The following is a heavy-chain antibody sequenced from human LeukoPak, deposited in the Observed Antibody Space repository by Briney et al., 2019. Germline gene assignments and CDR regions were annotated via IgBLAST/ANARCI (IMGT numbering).Heavy chain of an antibody. V-gene: IGHV3-74*01. CDR1: EFSVGSNY. D-gene: IGHD2-21*02. Sequence: GGSLRLSCAASEFSVGSNYMTWVRQAPGKGLVWVSRINADGSLTNYADSVKGRFTIFRDNAKNTLYLQMNSLRAEDTAVYYCASELAHCVGDCLKNWGQGTLVTVSS. CDR2: INADGSLT. CDR3: ASELAHCVGDCLKN. J-gene: IGHJ4*02.